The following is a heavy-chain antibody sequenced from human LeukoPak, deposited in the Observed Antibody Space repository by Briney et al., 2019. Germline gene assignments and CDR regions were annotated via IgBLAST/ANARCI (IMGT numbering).Heavy chain of an antibody. CDR3: ARGRNRAGPPDY. CDR2: FDPEDGET. J-gene: IGHJ4*02. D-gene: IGHD6-19*01. CDR1: GYTLTELS. V-gene: IGHV1-24*01. Sequence: ASVKVSCKVSGYTLTELSMHWVRQAPGKGLEWMGGFDPEDGETIYAQKFQGRVTMTEDTSTDTAYMELSSLRSEDTAVYHCARGRNRAGPPDYWGQGTLVSVSS.